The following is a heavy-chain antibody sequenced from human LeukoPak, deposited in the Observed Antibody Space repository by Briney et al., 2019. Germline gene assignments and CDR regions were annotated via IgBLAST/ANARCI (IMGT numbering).Heavy chain of an antibody. D-gene: IGHD3-22*01. CDR1: GYTFTSYG. J-gene: IGHJ3*02. Sequence: ASVKVSCKASGYTFTSYGISWVQQAPGQGLEWMGWISAYNGNTNYAQKLQGRVTMTTDTSTSTAYMELRSLRSDDTAVYYCARDSSGYSNDAFDIWGQGTMVTVSS. CDR3: ARDSSGYSNDAFDI. CDR2: ISAYNGNT. V-gene: IGHV1-18*01.